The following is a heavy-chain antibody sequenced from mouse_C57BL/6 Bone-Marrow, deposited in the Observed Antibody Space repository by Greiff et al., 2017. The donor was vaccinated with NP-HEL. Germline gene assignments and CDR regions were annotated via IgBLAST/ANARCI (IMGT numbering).Heavy chain of an antibody. V-gene: IGHV5-4*03. J-gene: IGHJ3*01. CDR3: ARVPYYYGAWFAY. CDR1: GFTFSSYA. CDR2: ISDGGSYT. D-gene: IGHD1-1*01. Sequence: DVMLVESGGGLVKPGGSLKLSCAASGFTFSSYAMSWVRQTPEKRLEWVATISDGGSYTYYPDNVKGRFTISRDNAKNNLYLQMSHLKSEDTAMYYCARVPYYYGAWFAYWGQGTLVTVSA.